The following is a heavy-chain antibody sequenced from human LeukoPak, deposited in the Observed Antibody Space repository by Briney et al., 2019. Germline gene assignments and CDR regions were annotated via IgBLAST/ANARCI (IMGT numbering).Heavy chain of an antibody. CDR2: IYHSGNT. CDR3: ATSVAKKFDY. CDR1: GGSISSSNW. Sequence: PSETLSLTCAVSGGSISSSNWWNWVRRPPGKGLDWIGEIYHSGNTHYKPSLRSRLTISVDKSKNQFSLTLSSVTAADTAVYYCATSVAKKFDYWGQGTLVTVSS. D-gene: IGHD5-12*01. V-gene: IGHV4-4*02. J-gene: IGHJ4*02.